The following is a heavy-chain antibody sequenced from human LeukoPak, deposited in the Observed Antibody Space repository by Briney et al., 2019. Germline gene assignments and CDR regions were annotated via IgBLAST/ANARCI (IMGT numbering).Heavy chain of an antibody. V-gene: IGHV4-59*08. J-gene: IGHJ4*02. CDR1: GGSISSYY. CDR3: ARVSDAAMAFDY. D-gene: IGHD5-18*01. CDR2: IYYSGST. Sequence: KPSETLSLTCTVSGGSISSYYWSWIRQPPGKGLEWIGYIYYSGSTNYNPSLKSRVTISVDTSKNQFSLKLSSVTAADTAVYYCARVSDAAMAFDYWGQRTLVTVSS.